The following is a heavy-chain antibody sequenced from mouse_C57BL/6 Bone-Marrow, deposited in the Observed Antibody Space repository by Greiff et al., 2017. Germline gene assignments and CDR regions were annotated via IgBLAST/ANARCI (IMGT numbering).Heavy chain of an antibody. J-gene: IGHJ3*01. V-gene: IGHV1-20*01. D-gene: IGHD2-1*01. Sequence: EVKLVESGPELVKPGDSVKISCKASGYSFTGYFMNWVMQSHGKSLEWIGRINPYNGDTFYNQKFKGKATLTVDKSSSTAHMELRSLTSEDSAVYYCAIYGNYAWFAYWGQGTLVTVSA. CDR3: AIYGNYAWFAY. CDR2: INPYNGDT. CDR1: GYSFTGYF.